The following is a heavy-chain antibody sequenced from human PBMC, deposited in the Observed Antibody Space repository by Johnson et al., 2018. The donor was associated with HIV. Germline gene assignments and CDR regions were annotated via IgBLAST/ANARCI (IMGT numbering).Heavy chain of an antibody. CDR1: GFTFSNAW. V-gene: IGHV3-15*01. Sequence: VQLVESGGGLVKPGGSLRLSCAASGFTFSNAWMSWVRQAPGKGLEWVGRIKRTTDGVTTDYAAPGQGRFTISRDDSKNTLYLQMNSLKTEDTAVYYCTTEWWSYAFDIWGQGTMVTVSS. CDR2: IKRTTDGVTT. J-gene: IGHJ3*02. CDR3: TTEWWSYAFDI. D-gene: IGHD2-15*01.